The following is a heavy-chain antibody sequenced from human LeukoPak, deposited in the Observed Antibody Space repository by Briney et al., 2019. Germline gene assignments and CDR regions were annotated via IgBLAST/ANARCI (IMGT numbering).Heavy chain of an antibody. J-gene: IGHJ4*02. V-gene: IGHV3-21*01. Sequence: KSGGSLRLSCAASGISFSNYSMNWVRQAPGKGLEWVSLISSSSRFIYYGDSVKGRFTISRDNAKNSLYLQMNSLRVEDTALYYCARRAPSHDFDDWGQGTLVTVSS. CDR1: GISFSNYS. CDR3: ARRAPSHDFDD. CDR2: ISSSSRFI.